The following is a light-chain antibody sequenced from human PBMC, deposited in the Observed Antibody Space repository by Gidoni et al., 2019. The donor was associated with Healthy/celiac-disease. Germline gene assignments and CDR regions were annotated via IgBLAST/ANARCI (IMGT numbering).Light chain of an antibody. J-gene: IGLJ1*01. CDR2: GNS. V-gene: IGLV1-40*01. CDR1: SSNIGAGYD. CDR3: QSYDSSLSGSYV. Sequence: QSVLTQPPSVSVAPGQRVTISCTGSSSNIGAGYDVHWYQQLPGTAPKLLIYGNSNRPSGVPDRFYGSKAGTSASLAITGLQAEDEADYYCQSYDSSLSGSYVFGTGTKVTVL.